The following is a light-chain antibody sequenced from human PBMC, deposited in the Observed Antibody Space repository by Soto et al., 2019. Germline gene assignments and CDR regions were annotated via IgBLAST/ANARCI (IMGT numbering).Light chain of an antibody. CDR2: AAS. J-gene: IGKJ3*01. CDR3: QQLKSYPFT. Sequence: DIQLTQSPSFLSASVGDRVTIACRANQGISSYLAWYQQKPGKAPKLLIFAASTLQSGVPSRFSGRGSGTEFSLTISSLQPEDFATYYCQQLKSYPFTFGPGTKVDIK. CDR1: QGISSY. V-gene: IGKV1-9*01.